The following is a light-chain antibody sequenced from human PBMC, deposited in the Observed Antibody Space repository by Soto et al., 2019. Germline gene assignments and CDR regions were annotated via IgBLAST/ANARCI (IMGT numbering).Light chain of an antibody. V-gene: IGKV1-39*01. CDR2: GAS. Sequence: DIQITQSPSSLSASVGDRVTITCRASQSINNYLSWYQQKPGKAPNLLIFGASTLQSGVPSRFSGSGSGTDFTLTISSLQPEDSATYYCQQTLSVPRNFGLGTKVDIK. CDR1: QSINNY. CDR3: QQTLSVPRN. J-gene: IGKJ1*01.